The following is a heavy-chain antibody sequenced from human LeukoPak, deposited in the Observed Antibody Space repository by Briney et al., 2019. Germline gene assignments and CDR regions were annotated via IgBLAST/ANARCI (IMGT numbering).Heavy chain of an antibody. CDR1: GFTVSSNT. D-gene: IGHD6-25*01. V-gene: IGHV3-66*01. CDR3: AKGPRAAGYSDY. J-gene: IGHJ4*02. Sequence: PGGSLRLSCAASGFTVSSNTMSWVRQAPGKGLEWVSLIYSGGSTYNADSVKGRFTISRDNAKNTLYLQMNSLRAEDTAVYYCAKGPRAAGYSDYWGQGTLVTVSS. CDR2: IYSGGST.